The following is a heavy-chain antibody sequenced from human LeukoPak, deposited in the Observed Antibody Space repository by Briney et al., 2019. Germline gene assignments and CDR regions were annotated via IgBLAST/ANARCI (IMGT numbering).Heavy chain of an antibody. D-gene: IGHD6-19*01. CDR1: GYTFTSYD. CDR2: MNPNSGNT. V-gene: IGHV1-8*01. CDR3: AKDRGYSSGWYYYYYYMDV. J-gene: IGHJ6*03. Sequence: GASVKVSCKASGYTFTSYDINWVRQATGQGLEWMGWMNPNSGNTGYAQKFQGRVTMTRNTSISTAYMELSSLRSEDTAVYYCAKDRGYSSGWYYYYYYMDVWGKGTTVTVSS.